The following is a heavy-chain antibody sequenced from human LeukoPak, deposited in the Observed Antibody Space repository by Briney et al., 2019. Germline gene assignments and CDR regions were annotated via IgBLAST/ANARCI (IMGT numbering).Heavy chain of an antibody. CDR1: GYTFTSYG. CDR3: ARDDFGWYALDY. Sequence: GASVNVSFTASGYTFTSYGISWVRQAPGQGLEWMGWISAYNGNTNYAQKLQGRVTMTTDTSTSTAYMELRSLRSDDTAVYYCARDDFGWYALDYWGQGTLVTVSS. J-gene: IGHJ4*02. D-gene: IGHD6-19*01. V-gene: IGHV1-18*01. CDR2: ISAYNGNT.